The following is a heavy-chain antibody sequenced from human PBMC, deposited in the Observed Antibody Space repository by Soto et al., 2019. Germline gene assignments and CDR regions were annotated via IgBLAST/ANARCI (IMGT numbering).Heavy chain of an antibody. Sequence: HPGGSLRLSCAASGFSVSNYWMNWVRQAPGKGLVWVSHIKSDGTTSYADSVEGRFTVSRDDAKNTFYLQMNGLRAEDTAVYYCAKDRGEEGLKFLEWFGGMDVWGHGTTVTVSS. CDR2: IKSDGTT. CDR3: AKDRGEEGLKFLEWFGGMDV. D-gene: IGHD3-3*01. J-gene: IGHJ6*02. V-gene: IGHV3-74*01. CDR1: GFSVSNYW.